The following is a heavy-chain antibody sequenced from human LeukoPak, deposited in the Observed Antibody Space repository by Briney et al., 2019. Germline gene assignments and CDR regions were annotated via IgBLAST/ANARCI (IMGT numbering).Heavy chain of an antibody. CDR2: INTKTGAT. D-gene: IGHD2-15*01. CDR1: GYKLTDNW. Sequence: ASVKVSCKAFGYKLTDNWIHWVRQAPGQGLEWMGWINTKTGATNIAQKFQGRVTMTRDTSVNTAYIEVSRLTSDDTAVYFCARGVVACPNWGQGTPVTVSS. CDR3: ARGVVACPN. J-gene: IGHJ4*02. V-gene: IGHV1-2*02.